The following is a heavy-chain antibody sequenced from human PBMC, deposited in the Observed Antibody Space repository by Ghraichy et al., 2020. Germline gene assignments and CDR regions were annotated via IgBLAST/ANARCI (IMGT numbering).Heavy chain of an antibody. CDR1: GGSISSYY. V-gene: IGHV4-59*12. CDR2: IYYSGST. D-gene: IGHD2-15*01. CDR3: ARVVVGGSRWFDL. J-gene: IGHJ5*02. Sequence: SETLSLTCTVSGGSISSYYWSWIRQPPGKGLEWIGYIYYSGSTNYNPSLKSRVTISVDTSKNQFSLKLSSVTVADTAVYYCARVVVGGSRWFDLWGQGTLVTVS.